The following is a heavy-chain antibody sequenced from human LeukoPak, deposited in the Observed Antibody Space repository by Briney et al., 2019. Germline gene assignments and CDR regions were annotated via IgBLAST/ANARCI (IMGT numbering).Heavy chain of an antibody. CDR3: AKDKSSGWPDAFDI. V-gene: IGHV3-9*01. Sequence: GRSLRLSCAASGFTFDDYAMHWVRQAPGKGLEWVSGISWNSGSIGYADSVKGRFTISRDNAKNSLYLQMNSLRAEDTALYYCAKDKSSGWPDAFDIWGQGTMVTVSS. CDR2: ISWNSGSI. CDR1: GFTFDDYA. J-gene: IGHJ3*02. D-gene: IGHD6-19*01.